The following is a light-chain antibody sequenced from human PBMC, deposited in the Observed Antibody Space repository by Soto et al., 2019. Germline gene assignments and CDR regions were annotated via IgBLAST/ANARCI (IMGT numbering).Light chain of an antibody. CDR2: GAT. J-gene: IGKJ1*01. V-gene: IGKV3-15*01. CDR1: QSVSIH. Sequence: EIGMTQSPSSLSASPGERATLSCRASQSVSIHLAWYQQKPGQAPRLLIHGATTRENGIPSRFRGCGSGTEFTLTISSLQSEDFATYYCQQYNNWPRTFGQGTKLDIK. CDR3: QQYNNWPRT.